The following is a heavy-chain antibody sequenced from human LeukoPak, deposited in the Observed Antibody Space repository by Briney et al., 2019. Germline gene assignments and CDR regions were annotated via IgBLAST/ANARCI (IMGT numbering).Heavy chain of an antibody. Sequence: PGGSLRLSCAASGFTFSSYAMHWVRQAPGKGLEWVAVISYDGSNKYYADSVKGRFTISRDNSKNTLYLQMNSLRAEDTAVYYCARAFLWFGETHGMDVWGQGTTVTVS. CDR3: ARAFLWFGETHGMDV. CDR2: ISYDGSNK. D-gene: IGHD3-10*01. V-gene: IGHV3-30-3*01. J-gene: IGHJ6*02. CDR1: GFTFSSYA.